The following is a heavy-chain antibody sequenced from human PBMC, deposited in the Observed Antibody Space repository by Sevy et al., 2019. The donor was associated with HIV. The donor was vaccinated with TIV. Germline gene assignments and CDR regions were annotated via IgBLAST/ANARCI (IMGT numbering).Heavy chain of an antibody. J-gene: IGHJ4*02. V-gene: IGHV3-23*01. CDR2: LSFGCGEI. CDR3: AREGCTKPHDY. D-gene: IGHD2-8*01. CDR1: GFTFSKYS. Sequence: GGSLRLSCAASGFTFSKYSMSWVRQPPGKGLEWVSTLSFGCGEINYEDSVKGRFTISRDNSKSSVYLQMNNLRPEDTAVYYCAREGCTKPHDYWGQGILVTVSS.